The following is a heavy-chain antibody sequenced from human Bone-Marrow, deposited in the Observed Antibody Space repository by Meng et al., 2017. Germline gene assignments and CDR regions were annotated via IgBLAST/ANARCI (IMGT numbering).Heavy chain of an antibody. D-gene: IGHD6-13*01. CDR1: GYTFTSYA. V-gene: IGHV1-3*01. CDR3: VRDEDISAAGKLFGDY. J-gene: IGHJ4*02. CDR2: INAGNGNT. Sequence: ASVKVSCKASGYTFTSYAMHWVRQAPGQRLEWMGWINAGNGNTKYSQKFQGRVTMTRDTSISTTYMELSRLRSDDTAVYYCVRDEDISAAGKLFGDYWGQGTLVTVSS.